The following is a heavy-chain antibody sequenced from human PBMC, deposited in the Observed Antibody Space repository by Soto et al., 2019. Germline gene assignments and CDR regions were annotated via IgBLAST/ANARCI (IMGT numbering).Heavy chain of an antibody. V-gene: IGHV3-21*01. D-gene: IGHD1-26*01. CDR3: VRDDFGLGIDY. CDR2: ISRTSNYI. Sequence: PGGSLRLSCAASGFTFNTYTMSWVRQAPGRGLEWVASISRTSNYIYYVDSVKGRFTISRDNAKNSLYLQMNSLTVEDTAVYYCVRDDFGLGIDYWGLGTLVTVSS. J-gene: IGHJ4*02. CDR1: GFTFNTYT.